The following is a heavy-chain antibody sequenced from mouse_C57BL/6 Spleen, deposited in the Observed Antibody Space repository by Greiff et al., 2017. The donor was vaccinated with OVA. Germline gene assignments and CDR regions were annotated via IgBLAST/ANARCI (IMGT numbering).Heavy chain of an antibody. CDR2: ISSGSSTI. CDR1: GFTFSDYG. CDR3: ARGLYYGSSAFAY. Sequence: DVKLVESGGGLVKPGGSLKLSCAASGFTFSDYGMHWVRQAPETGLEWVAYISSGSSTIYYADTVKGRFTISRDNAKNTLFLQMTSLRSEDTAMYYCARGLYYGSSAFAYWGQGTLVTVSA. V-gene: IGHV5-17*01. D-gene: IGHD1-1*01. J-gene: IGHJ3*01.